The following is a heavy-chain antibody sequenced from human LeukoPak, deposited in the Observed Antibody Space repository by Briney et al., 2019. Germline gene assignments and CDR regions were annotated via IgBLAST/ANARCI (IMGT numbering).Heavy chain of an antibody. CDR2: IYYSGST. J-gene: IGHJ4*02. Sequence: PSETLSLTCTVSGGSISSSSYYWSWIRQPPGKGLEWIGYIYYSGSTNYNPSLKSRVTISVDTSKNQFSLKLSSVTAADTAVYYCAREYGDYEGYFDYWGQGTLVTVSS. D-gene: IGHD4-17*01. CDR3: AREYGDYEGYFDY. CDR1: GGSISSSSYY. V-gene: IGHV4-61*01.